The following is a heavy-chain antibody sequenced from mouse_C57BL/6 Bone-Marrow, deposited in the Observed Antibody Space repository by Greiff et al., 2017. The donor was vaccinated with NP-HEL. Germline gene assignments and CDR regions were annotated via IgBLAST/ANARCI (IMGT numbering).Heavy chain of an antibody. CDR2: INPNNGGT. D-gene: IGHD1-1*01. J-gene: IGHJ3*01. CDR3: ARSGDYYGSSPAWFAY. V-gene: IGHV1-22*01. CDR1: GYTFTDYN. Sequence: EVKLVESGPELVKPGASVKMSCKASGYTFTDYNMHWVKQSHGKSLEWIGYINPNNGGTSYNQKFKGKATLTANKSSSTAYMDLRSLTSEDSAVYYCARSGDYYGSSPAWFAYWGQGTLVTVSA.